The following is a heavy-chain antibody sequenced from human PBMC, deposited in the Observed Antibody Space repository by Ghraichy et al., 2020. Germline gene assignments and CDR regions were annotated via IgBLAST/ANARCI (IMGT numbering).Heavy chain of an antibody. CDR3: AKDLLLNDVGNYFDY. CDR2: ISGSGGST. CDR1: GFTFSSYA. Sequence: GGSLRLSCAASGFTFSSYAISWVRQAPGKGLEWVSIISGSGGSTRYAESVKGRFTITRDNAKNTLYLQMNSLRAEDTAVYYCAKDLLLNDVGNYFDYWGQGILVTVSS. D-gene: IGHD1-1*01. J-gene: IGHJ4*02. V-gene: IGHV3-23*01.